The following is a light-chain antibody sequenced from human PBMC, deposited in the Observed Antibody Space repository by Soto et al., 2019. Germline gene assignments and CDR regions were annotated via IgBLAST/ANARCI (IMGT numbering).Light chain of an antibody. CDR3: QQYNDWPPIT. CDR1: QSVSSD. J-gene: IGKJ3*01. Sequence: EVVMTQSPATLSLSPGERATLSCRASQSVSSDLAWYQQKPGKAPTLLIYGASTRATDIPARFSGGGSGTEFSLTISNLQSEDFGIYYCQQYNDWPPITFGPGTKVYIK. CDR2: GAS. V-gene: IGKV3-15*01.